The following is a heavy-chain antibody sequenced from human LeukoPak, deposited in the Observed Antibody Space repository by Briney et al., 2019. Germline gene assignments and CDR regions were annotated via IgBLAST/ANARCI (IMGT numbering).Heavy chain of an antibody. Sequence: GASVKVSCKASGYTFTSYYMHWVRQAPGQGLEWMGIINPSGGSTSYAQKFQGRVTMTRDTPTSAVYMELSSLRSEDTAVYYCARDGAEPPSNCSSTSCYVGWFDPWGQGTLVTVSS. CDR1: GYTFTSYY. CDR3: ARDGAEPPSNCSSTSCYVGWFDP. J-gene: IGHJ5*02. CDR2: INPSGGST. D-gene: IGHD2-2*01. V-gene: IGHV1-46*01.